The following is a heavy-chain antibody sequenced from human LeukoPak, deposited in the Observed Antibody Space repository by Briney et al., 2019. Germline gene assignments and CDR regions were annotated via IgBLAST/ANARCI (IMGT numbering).Heavy chain of an antibody. J-gene: IGHJ4*02. D-gene: IGHD5-18*01. Sequence: ASVKVSCKASGYTFTGYYMHWVRQAPGQGLEWMGWINTNTGNPTYAQGFTGRFVFSLDTSVSTAYLQISSLKAEDTAVYYCARGSAGYSYADGDYWGQGTLVTVSS. V-gene: IGHV7-4-1*02. CDR1: GYTFTGYY. CDR3: ARGSAGYSYADGDY. CDR2: INTNTGNP.